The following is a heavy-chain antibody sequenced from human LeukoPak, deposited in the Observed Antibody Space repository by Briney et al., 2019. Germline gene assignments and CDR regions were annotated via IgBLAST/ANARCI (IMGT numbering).Heavy chain of an antibody. Sequence: SETLSLTCTVSGGSISIYYWSWIRQPAGKGLEWIGRIYTSGSTDYNPSLKSRVTMSVDTSKNQFSLKLSSVTAADTAVYYCARVAYCGGDCYSFDYWGQGTLVTVSS. CDR1: GGSISIYY. CDR2: IYTSGST. CDR3: ARVAYCGGDCYSFDY. D-gene: IGHD2-21*02. J-gene: IGHJ4*02. V-gene: IGHV4-4*07.